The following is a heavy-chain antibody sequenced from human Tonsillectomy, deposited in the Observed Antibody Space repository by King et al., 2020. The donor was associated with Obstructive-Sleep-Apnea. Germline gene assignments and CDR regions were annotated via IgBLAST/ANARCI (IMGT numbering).Heavy chain of an antibody. D-gene: IGHD3-10*01. CDR3: ARETGGTGIQVGYFDN. Sequence: QLVQSGGGVVQPGRSLRLSCAVSGFTLRSYGMHWVRQAPGKGLEWVAVLWNDESNKYYAESVKGRFTISRDNSKNTLYLQMDSLRPDDTAVYYCARETGGTGIQVGYFDNWGQGTLVTDSS. V-gene: IGHV3-33*01. CDR1: GFTLRSYG. J-gene: IGHJ4*02. CDR2: LWNDESNK.